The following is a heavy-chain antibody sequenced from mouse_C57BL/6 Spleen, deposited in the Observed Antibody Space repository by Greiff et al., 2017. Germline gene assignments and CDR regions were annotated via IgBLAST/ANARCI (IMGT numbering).Heavy chain of an antibody. CDR3: ARRGFITTALDY. D-gene: IGHD1-1*01. V-gene: IGHV1-39*01. Sequence: VHVKQSGPELVKPGASVKISCKASGYSFTDYNMNWVKQSNGKSLEWIGVINPNYGTTSYNQKFKGKATLTVDQSSSTAYMQLNSLTSEDSAVYYCARRGFITTALDYWGQGTTLTVSS. J-gene: IGHJ2*01. CDR2: INPNYGTT. CDR1: GYSFTDYN.